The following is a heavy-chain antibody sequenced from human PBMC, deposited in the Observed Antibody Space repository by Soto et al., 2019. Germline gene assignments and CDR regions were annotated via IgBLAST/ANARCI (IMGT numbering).Heavy chain of an antibody. Sequence: SETLSLSCTVSGGSISSGDYYWSWIRQPPGKGLEWIGYIYHSGSTYYNPSLKSRVTISVNTSKNQFSLKLSSVTAADTAVYYCARERPDGARLDPWGQGTLVTVSS. J-gene: IGHJ5*02. CDR2: IYHSGST. CDR3: ARERPDGARLDP. V-gene: IGHV4-30-4*01. D-gene: IGHD6-6*01. CDR1: GGSISSGDYY.